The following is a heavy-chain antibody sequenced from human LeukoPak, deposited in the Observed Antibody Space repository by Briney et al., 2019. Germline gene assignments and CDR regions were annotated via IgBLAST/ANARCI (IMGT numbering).Heavy chain of an antibody. V-gene: IGHV3-21*01. J-gene: IGHJ4*02. D-gene: IGHD3-9*01. Sequence: GGSLRLSCAASGFTFRSYSMNWVRQAPGKGLEWVSSISSSSSHIHYADSVKGRLTISRDNAKNSLYLQMNSLRAEDTAVYYCARDYDILTGGFDYWGQGTLVTVSS. CDR2: ISSSSSHI. CDR1: GFTFRSYS. CDR3: ARDYDILTGGFDY.